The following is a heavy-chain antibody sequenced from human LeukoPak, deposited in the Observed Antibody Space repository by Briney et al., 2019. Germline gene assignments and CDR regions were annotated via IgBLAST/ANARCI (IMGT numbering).Heavy chain of an antibody. CDR1: GFTFSSYT. Sequence: GGSLRLSCAASGFTFSSYTMNWVRQAPGKGLEWVSSISSSSSSIYYADSVKGRFTISRDNSKNTLYLQMNSLRAEDTAVYYCAKDGTRVGSSLDYWGQGTLVTVSS. D-gene: IGHD6-13*01. CDR2: ISSSSSSI. J-gene: IGHJ4*02. CDR3: AKDGTRVGSSLDY. V-gene: IGHV3-21*01.